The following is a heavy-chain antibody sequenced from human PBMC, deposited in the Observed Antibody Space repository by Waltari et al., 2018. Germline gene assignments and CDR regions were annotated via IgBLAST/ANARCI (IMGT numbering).Heavy chain of an antibody. CDR2: IKQSGIT. Sequence: QVQLHQGGAGLLKPSETLSLTCVVYGGSFSDYYWSWIRQPPGKGLEWLGEIKQSGITNYNPSVKSRATMSLDTSKNQFSLKLSSLTAADTAVYYCAGGTASAWELGHSWGQGTLVTVSS. J-gene: IGHJ4*02. D-gene: IGHD1-26*01. CDR1: GGSFSDYY. V-gene: IGHV4-34*01. CDR3: AGGTASAWELGHS.